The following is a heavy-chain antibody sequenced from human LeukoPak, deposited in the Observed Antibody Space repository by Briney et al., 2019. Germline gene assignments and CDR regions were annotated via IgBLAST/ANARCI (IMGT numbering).Heavy chain of an antibody. CDR1: GYTFTSYD. V-gene: IGHV1-8*01. J-gene: IGHJ6*03. CDR2: MNPNSGNT. Sequence: EASAKVSCKASGYTFTSYDINWVRQAPGQGLEWMGWMNPNSGNTGYAQKFQGRVTMTRNTSISTAYMELSSLRSEDTAVYYCARGDGDYEPQYYYYMDVWGKGTTVTVSS. D-gene: IGHD4-17*01. CDR3: ARGDGDYEPQYYYYMDV.